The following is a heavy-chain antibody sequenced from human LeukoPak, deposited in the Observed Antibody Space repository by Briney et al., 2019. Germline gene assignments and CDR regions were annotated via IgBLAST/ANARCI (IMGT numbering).Heavy chain of an antibody. Sequence: PSETLSFTCTVSGVSIGTYYWSWIRQPPGKGLEWIGYIYYSGSTNYNPSLKSRVTISVDTSKNQFSLRLSSVTAADTAVYYCARGDRSVPNYWGQGTLVTVSS. CDR2: IYYSGST. D-gene: IGHD3-22*01. J-gene: IGHJ4*02. CDR1: GVSIGTYY. CDR3: ARGDRSVPNY. V-gene: IGHV4-59*01.